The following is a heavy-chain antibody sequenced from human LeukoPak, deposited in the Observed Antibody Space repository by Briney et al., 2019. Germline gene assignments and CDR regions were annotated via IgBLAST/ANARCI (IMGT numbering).Heavy chain of an antibody. CDR2: IYYGENT. CDR1: GGSISSGPYY. CDR3: ARRDDSSGYHKIFDY. Sequence: SETLSLTCAVSGGSISSGPYYWGWIRQPPGKGLEWIGDIYYGENTYYNPSLKSRVTISIDTSKNQFYLKLSSLTAADTAVYFCARRDDSSGYHKIFDYWGPGTLVTVSS. D-gene: IGHD3-22*01. V-gene: IGHV4-39*01. J-gene: IGHJ4*02.